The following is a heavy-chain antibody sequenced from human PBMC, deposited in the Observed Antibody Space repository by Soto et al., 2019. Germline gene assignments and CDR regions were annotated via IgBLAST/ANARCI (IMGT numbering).Heavy chain of an antibody. J-gene: IGHJ4*02. Sequence: GGSLRLSCAASGFTFSSHTMHWVRQAPGKGLEWVTLIYPDGNSKYYAESVKGRFTTSRDNSKNTMYLQMSSLSAEDTAVYYCARDRGSGSPSPYYSGQGTLVTSPQ. D-gene: IGHD3-10*01. CDR2: IYPDGNSK. CDR3: ARDRGSGSPSPYY. V-gene: IGHV3-30-3*01. CDR1: GFTFSSHT.